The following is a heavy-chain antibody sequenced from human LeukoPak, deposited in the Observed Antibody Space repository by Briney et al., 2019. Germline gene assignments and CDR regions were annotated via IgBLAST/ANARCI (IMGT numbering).Heavy chain of an antibody. CDR2: INPNSGGT. J-gene: IGHJ4*02. V-gene: IGHV1-2*02. CDR3: AREKAAVAGAFDY. D-gene: IGHD6-19*01. Sequence: ASVKVSCKASGYTFTGYYMHWVRQAPGQGLEWMGWINPNSGGTNYAQKFQGRVTMTRDKSIRTAYMELSRPTSDDTAVYYCAREKAAVAGAFDYWGQGTLVTVSS. CDR1: GYTFTGYY.